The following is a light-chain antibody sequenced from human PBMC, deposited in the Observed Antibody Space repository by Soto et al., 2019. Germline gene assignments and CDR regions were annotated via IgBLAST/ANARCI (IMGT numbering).Light chain of an antibody. V-gene: IGKV3-15*01. Sequence: EIVMRQSPATLSVSPGERATLSCTASHYVYSNVAWFQQRPGQAPRLLIYRASTRATGTPARFSGSGSGTEFTLTITSLQSEDFALYYCQQYHNLWTFGQGTKVDIK. CDR2: RAS. J-gene: IGKJ1*01. CDR3: QQYHNLWT. CDR1: HYVYSN.